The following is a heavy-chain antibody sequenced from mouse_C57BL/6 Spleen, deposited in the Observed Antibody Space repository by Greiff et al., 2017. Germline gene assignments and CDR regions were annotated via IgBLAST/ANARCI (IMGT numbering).Heavy chain of an antibody. CDR2: IWSGGST. D-gene: IGHD2-5*01. V-gene: IGHV2-2*01. CDR1: GFSLTSYG. J-gene: IGHJ1*03. Sequence: QVQLQQSGPGLVQPSQSLSITCTVSGFSLTSYGVHWVRQSPGKGLEWLGVIWSGGSTDYNAAFISRLSISKDNSKSQVFFKMNSLQADDTAIYYCARSYYSNYWYFDVWGTGTTVTVSS. CDR3: ARSYYSNYWYFDV.